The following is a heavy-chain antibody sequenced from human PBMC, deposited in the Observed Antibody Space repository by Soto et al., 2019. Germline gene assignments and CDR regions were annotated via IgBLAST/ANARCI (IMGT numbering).Heavy chain of an antibody. V-gene: IGHV4-59*01. CDR2: IYYSGST. CDR3: ARDERASGSFDY. Sequence: QVQLQESGPGLVKPSETLSLTCTVSGGSISSYYWSWIRQPPGKGLEWIGYIYYSGSTNYNPSLKSRVTISVDTSKNQFSLKLSSVTAADTAVYYCARDERASGSFDYWGQGTLVTVSS. J-gene: IGHJ4*02. CDR1: GGSISSYY. D-gene: IGHD3-10*01.